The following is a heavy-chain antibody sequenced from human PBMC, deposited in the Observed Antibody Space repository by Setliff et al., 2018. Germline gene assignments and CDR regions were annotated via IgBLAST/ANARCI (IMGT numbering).Heavy chain of an antibody. CDR2: INSDGSST. J-gene: IGHJ5*02. CDR1: GFSFSNYW. D-gene: IGHD4-17*01. Sequence: QPGGSLRLSCAASGFSFSNYWMHWVRQAPGKGLVWVSRINSDGSSTTYADSVKGRFTISRDNGKNTVYLQMNSLRAEDTASYYCARDPNGDYVGAFDPWGQGIRVTVSS. V-gene: IGHV3-74*01. CDR3: ARDPNGDYVGAFDP.